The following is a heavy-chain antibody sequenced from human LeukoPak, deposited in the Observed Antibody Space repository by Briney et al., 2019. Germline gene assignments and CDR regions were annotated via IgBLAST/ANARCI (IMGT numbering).Heavy chain of an antibody. Sequence: GRSLRLSCATSAFTFSSYAMYWVRQAPGKGLEWVAGISYDGSNEYYADSVTGRFTISRDNPQNTLYLLMNSLRAEDTAMYYCAKDRMVGVISGIDYWGQGTLVTVSS. J-gene: IGHJ4*02. CDR2: ISYDGSNE. CDR1: AFTFSSYA. CDR3: AKDRMVGVISGIDY. V-gene: IGHV3-30*18. D-gene: IGHD3-10*01.